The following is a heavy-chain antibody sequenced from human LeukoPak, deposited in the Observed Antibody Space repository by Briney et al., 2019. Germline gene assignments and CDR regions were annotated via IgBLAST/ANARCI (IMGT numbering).Heavy chain of an antibody. J-gene: IGHJ4*02. CDR3: ARRTSMGDFDH. CDR2: LYYSGSA. D-gene: IGHD3-16*01. CDR1: GGSISSYS. Sequence: SETLSLTCTVSGGSISSYSWSWIRQPPGKGLEWIGFLYYSGSAYYNPSLRGRVTISVDTSKNQFSLKVRSVTAADTAVYYCARRTSMGDFDHWGQGTLVTVSS. V-gene: IGHV4-59*08.